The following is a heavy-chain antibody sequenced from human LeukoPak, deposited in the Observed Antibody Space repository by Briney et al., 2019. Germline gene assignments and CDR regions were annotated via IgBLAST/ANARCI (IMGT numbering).Heavy chain of an antibody. J-gene: IGHJ5*02. V-gene: IGHV4-59*12. CDR1: GGSISSYY. Sequence: KTSETLSLTCTVSGGSISSYYWSWIRQPPGKGLEWIGYIYYSGSTNYNPSLKSRVTISVDTSKNQFSLKLSSVTAADTAVYYCARELGYCSSTSCYCWFDPWGQGTLVTVSS. CDR2: IYYSGST. D-gene: IGHD2-2*01. CDR3: ARELGYCSSTSCYCWFDP.